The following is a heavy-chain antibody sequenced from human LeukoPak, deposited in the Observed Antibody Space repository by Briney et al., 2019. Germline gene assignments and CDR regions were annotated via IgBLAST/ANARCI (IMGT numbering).Heavy chain of an antibody. CDR2: ISSSSSYI. V-gene: IGHV3-21*06. Sequence: GGSLRLSCAVSGFTFSSYSMSWVRQAPGKGLEWVSSISSSSSYIYNADSVKGRFTISRDNAKNSLYLQMNSLRAEDTAVYYCARVTLYAESALDYWGQGTLVTVSS. CDR1: GFTFSSYS. CDR3: ARVTLYAESALDY. D-gene: IGHD4-17*01. J-gene: IGHJ4*02.